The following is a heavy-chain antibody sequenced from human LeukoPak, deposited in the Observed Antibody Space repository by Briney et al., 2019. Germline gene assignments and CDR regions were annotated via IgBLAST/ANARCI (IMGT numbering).Heavy chain of an antibody. CDR2: IYSGGST. J-gene: IGHJ4*02. CDR1: GFTFDDYG. V-gene: IGHV3-66*01. CDR3: TRDFYDSSAYYFHGY. D-gene: IGHD3-22*01. Sequence: PGGSLRLSCAASGFTFDDYGMSWVRQVPGKGLEWVSVIYSGGSTYYADAVKGRFTISRDNSKNTLYLQMNSLRAEDTAVYYCTRDFYDSSAYYFHGYWGQGTLVTVSS.